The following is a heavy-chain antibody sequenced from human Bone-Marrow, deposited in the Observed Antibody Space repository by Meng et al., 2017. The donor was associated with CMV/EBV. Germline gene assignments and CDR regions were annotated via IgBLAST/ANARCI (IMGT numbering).Heavy chain of an antibody. CDR3: STSPAPGIDY. CDR1: GLAFEMAR. J-gene: IGHJ4*02. V-gene: IGHV3-15*01. CDR2: IKSEKLGGTT. D-gene: IGHD3-10*01. Sequence: CAVAGLAFEMARRSWVRQPAEKGREWVGRIKSEKLGGTTEYAAAVKERVTISRDDSKSTVYLQMNSLNTEDTAVYYCSTSPAPGIDYWGQGALVTVSS.